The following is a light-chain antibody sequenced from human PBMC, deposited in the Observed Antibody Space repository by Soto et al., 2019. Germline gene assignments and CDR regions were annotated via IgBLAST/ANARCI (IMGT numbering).Light chain of an antibody. V-gene: IGKV3-15*01. CDR2: GAS. CDR1: QSVITN. Sequence: IVMAHSPATLSVSPGEIATLSCRASQSVITNLAWYQQKPGQAPRLLIYGASTRAAIIPARFSGSGSGTEFSLTISSLQSEDSAVYFCQQYNNWRRTFGQGTKVDIK. CDR3: QQYNNWRRT. J-gene: IGKJ1*01.